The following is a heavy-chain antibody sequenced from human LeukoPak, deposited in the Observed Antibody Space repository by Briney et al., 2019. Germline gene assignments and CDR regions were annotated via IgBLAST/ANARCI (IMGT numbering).Heavy chain of an antibody. D-gene: IGHD5-18*01. V-gene: IGHV3-43*02. Sequence: GGSLRLSCAASGFTFGDFAMHWVRQAPGKGLEWVSLISEDGDTYYGDSVKGRFTVPRDNSKNSLYLQMNSLRTEDTGLYYCARVRTAMEIGAYWGQGTLVTVSS. CDR2: ISEDGDT. J-gene: IGHJ4*02. CDR3: ARVRTAMEIGAY. CDR1: GFTFGDFA.